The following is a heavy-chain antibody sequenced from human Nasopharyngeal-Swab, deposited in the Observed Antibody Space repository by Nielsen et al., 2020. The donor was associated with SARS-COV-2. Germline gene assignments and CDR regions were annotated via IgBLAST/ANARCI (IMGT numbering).Heavy chain of an antibody. CDR2: IRSKACGGTT. Sequence: WIRQPPGKGLEWVGFIRSKACGGTTEYAASVKGRFTISRDDSKSIAYPQMNSLKTEDTAVYYCTRSYDYVWGSYRKSWGQGTLVTVSS. CDR3: TRSYDYVWGSYRKS. V-gene: IGHV3-49*02. D-gene: IGHD3-16*02. J-gene: IGHJ5*02.